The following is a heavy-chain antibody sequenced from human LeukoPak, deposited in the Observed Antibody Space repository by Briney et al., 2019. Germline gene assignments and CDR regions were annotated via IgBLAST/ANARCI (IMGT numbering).Heavy chain of an antibody. D-gene: IGHD1-14*01. Sequence: SETLSLTCSVSGGSVSSYYWSWIRQSPGKGLEWIGYIHNRGRTNYNPSLKSRVTGFVDTSKNQVSLRLSSVTAAETAVYYCARHGTISSESYFDYWGQGALVTVSS. CDR2: IHNRGRT. CDR1: GGSVSSYY. V-gene: IGHV4-59*08. CDR3: ARHGTISSESYFDY. J-gene: IGHJ4*02.